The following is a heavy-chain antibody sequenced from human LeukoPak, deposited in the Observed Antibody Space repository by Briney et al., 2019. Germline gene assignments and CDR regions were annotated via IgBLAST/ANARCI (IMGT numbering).Heavy chain of an antibody. V-gene: IGHV1-8*01. D-gene: IGHD3-16*01. CDR1: GYTFTSYD. CDR2: MNPNSGNT. CDR3: ARGRVLSPKKKVLATRYYYMDV. J-gene: IGHJ6*03. Sequence: GASVKVSCKASGYTFTSYDINWVRQATGQGLEWMGWMNPNSGNTGYAQKFQGRVTMTRNTSISTAYMELSSLRSEDTAVYYCARGRVLSPKKKVLATRYYYMDVWGKGTTVTVSS.